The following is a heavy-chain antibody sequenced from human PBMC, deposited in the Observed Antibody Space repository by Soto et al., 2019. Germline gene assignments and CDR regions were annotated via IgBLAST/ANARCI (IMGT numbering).Heavy chain of an antibody. CDR1: GGSISSYY. J-gene: IGHJ4*02. V-gene: IGHV4-59*01. D-gene: IGHD3-22*01. Sequence: SETLSLTCTVSGGSISSYYWSWIRQPPGKGLEWIGYIYYSGSTNYNPSLKSRVTISVDTSKNQFSLKLSSVPAADTAVYYCARVGGAPNYYDSSGYYYYFDYWGQGTLVTVSS. CDR3: ARVGGAPNYYDSSGYYYYFDY. CDR2: IYYSGST.